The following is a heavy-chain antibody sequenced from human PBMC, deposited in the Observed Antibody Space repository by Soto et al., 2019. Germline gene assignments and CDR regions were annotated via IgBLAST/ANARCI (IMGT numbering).Heavy chain of an antibody. D-gene: IGHD6-13*01. CDR3: ARSSSSRGAFDI. CDR2: IYYSGST. CDR1: GGSISSGGYY. J-gene: IGHJ3*02. Sequence: QVQLQESGPGLVKPSQTLSLTCTVSGGSISSGGYYWSWIRQHPGKGLEWIGYIYYSGSTYYNPSLKGRVTISVDTSKNQFSLKLSSVTAADTAVYYCARSSSSRGAFDIWGQGTMVTVSS. V-gene: IGHV4-31*03.